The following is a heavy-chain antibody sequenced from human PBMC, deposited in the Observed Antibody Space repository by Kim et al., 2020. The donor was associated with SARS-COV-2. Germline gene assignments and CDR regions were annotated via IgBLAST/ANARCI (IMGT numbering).Heavy chain of an antibody. D-gene: IGHD2-15*01. CDR3: ARKDISGSKGAFDI. V-gene: IGHV3-13*05. CDR2: TAIAGEP. Sequence: GGSLRLSCAASGFTISRYDMHWVRQGIGKGLEWVSATAIAGEPYYSGSAKGRFTISRENAKNSLYLQMNSLRVGDTAIYFCARKDISGSKGAFDIWGQGT. J-gene: IGHJ3*02. CDR1: GFTISRYD.